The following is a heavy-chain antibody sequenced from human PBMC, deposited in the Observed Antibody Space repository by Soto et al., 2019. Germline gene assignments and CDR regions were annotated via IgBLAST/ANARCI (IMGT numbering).Heavy chain of an antibody. V-gene: IGHV3-23*01. Sequence: PGGSLRLSCAASGFTFSNYAMNWVRQAPGKGLEWVSVISDGSYSTDYVDSVKGRFTISRDNSKNTLYLQMNSLRAEDTAVYYCAKDPTTVTAYWFDPWGQGTLVTVSS. D-gene: IGHD4-17*01. CDR1: GFTFSNYA. J-gene: IGHJ5*02. CDR3: AKDPTTVTAYWFDP. CDR2: ISDGSYST.